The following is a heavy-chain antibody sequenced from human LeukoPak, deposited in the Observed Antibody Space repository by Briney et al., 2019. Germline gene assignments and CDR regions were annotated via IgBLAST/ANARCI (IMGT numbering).Heavy chain of an antibody. V-gene: IGHV4-30-4*01. D-gene: IGHD2-2*01. CDR2: IYYSGST. CDR1: GGSISSGDYY. Sequence: SQTLSLTCTVSGGSISSGDYYWSWIRQPPGKGLEWIGYIYYSGSTYYNPSLKSRVTIPVDTSKNQFSLKLSSVTAADTAVYYCARGPWCSSTSCPAEYFQHWGQGTLVTVSS. J-gene: IGHJ1*01. CDR3: ARGPWCSSTSCPAEYFQH.